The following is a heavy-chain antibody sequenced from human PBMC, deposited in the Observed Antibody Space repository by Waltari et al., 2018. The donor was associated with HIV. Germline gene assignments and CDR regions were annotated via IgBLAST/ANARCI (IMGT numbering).Heavy chain of an antibody. V-gene: IGHV3-48*01. D-gene: IGHD7-27*01. CDR3: ARDINGGWGY. J-gene: IGHJ4*02. CDR1: GFSYSNYT. Sequence: EVQLVDSGGGLVQPGGSLSLSCAESGFSYSNYTLNWVCQDPGKGLEWVSYIRRSSSSIFYADSVKGRFTISRDNAKNSLYLQMNSLRVEDTAVYYCARDINGGWGYWGQGTLVTVAS. CDR2: IRRSSSSI.